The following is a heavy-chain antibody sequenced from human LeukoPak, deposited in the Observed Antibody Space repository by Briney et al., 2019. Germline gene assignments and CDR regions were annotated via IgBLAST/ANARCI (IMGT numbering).Heavy chain of an antibody. Sequence: GRSLRLSCAVPGLTFSNAWMSWVRQAPGKGREWGGRIKSKTDRGIPNYVAPVKGRSSIHRDESKTTQYVQMNSLKTEETAVYYCTTDGSRVAGTGNDFWGQGTLVTVSS. CDR3: TTDGSRVAGTGNDF. CDR1: GLTFSNAW. J-gene: IGHJ4*02. CDR2: IKSKTDRGIP. D-gene: IGHD6-19*01. V-gene: IGHV3-15*01.